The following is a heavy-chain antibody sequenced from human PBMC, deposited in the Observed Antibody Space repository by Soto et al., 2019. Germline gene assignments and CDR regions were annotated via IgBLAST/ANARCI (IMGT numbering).Heavy chain of an antibody. CDR1: GVTISDYY. Sequence: AGSLRLTCAASGVTISDYYMSWIRQAPGQGLEWVSYISSNGSLIYYADPEKGRFTIFRDNAKKSLFLQMNSTGADDTAADYCASGGRHNGIDYWGQGTTVTVSS. J-gene: IGHJ6*02. CDR3: ASGGRHNGIDY. D-gene: IGHD2-15*01. CDR2: ISSNGSLI. V-gene: IGHV3-11*01.